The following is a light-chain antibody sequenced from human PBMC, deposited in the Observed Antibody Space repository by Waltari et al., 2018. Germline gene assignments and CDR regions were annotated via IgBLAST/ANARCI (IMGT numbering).Light chain of an antibody. J-gene: IGKJ2*01. CDR1: QSFSRW. Sequence: DLQMTQSPSTLSASVGDRVTITCRASQSFSRWLAWYQQKPGKAPKPLIQQVSNSESGVPSRFSGSGSGTEFTLTISSLQPDDFATYYCQQYNGYPYTFGRGTKLEIK. CDR3: QQYNGYPYT. CDR2: QVS. V-gene: IGKV1-5*03.